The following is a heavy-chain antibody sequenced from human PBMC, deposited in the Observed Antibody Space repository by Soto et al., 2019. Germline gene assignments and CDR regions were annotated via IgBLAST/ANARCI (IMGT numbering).Heavy chain of an antibody. CDR2: IYYSGST. J-gene: IGHJ4*02. CDR3: ARRFYGDYVGVFDY. D-gene: IGHD4-17*01. V-gene: IGHV4-59*01. Sequence: PSETLSLTCTVSGGSISSYYWSWIRQPPGKGLEWIGYIYYSGSTNYNPSLKSRVTISVDTSKNQFSLKLSSVTAADTAVYYCARRFYGDYVGVFDYWGQGTLVTVS. CDR1: GGSISSYY.